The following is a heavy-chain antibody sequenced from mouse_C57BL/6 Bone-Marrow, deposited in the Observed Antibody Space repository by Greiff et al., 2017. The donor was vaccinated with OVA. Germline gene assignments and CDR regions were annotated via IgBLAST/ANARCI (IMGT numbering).Heavy chain of an antibody. J-gene: IGHJ2*01. CDR3: TRVIYDAYHGDY. D-gene: IGHD2-3*01. Sequence: VQLQQSGAELVRPGASVTLSCKASGYTFTDYEMHWVKQTPVHGLEWIGAIDPETGGTAYNPKFKGKAILTADKSSSTAYMELRSLTSEDSAVYDCTRVIYDAYHGDYWGQGTTLTVSS. V-gene: IGHV1-15*01. CDR1: GYTFTDYE. CDR2: IDPETGGT.